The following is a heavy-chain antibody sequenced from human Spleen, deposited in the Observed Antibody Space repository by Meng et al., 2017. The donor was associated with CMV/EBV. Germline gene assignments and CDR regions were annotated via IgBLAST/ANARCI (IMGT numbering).Heavy chain of an antibody. CDR3: ARGRWELPNLPPLYYFDY. CDR1: GGTFSSYT. D-gene: IGHD1-26*01. V-gene: IGHV1-69*02. Sequence: KVSCKASGGTFSSYTISWVRQAPGQGLEWMGRIIPILGIANYAQKFQGRVTITADKSTSTAYMELSSLRSEDTAVYYCARGRWELPNLPPLYYFDYWGQGTLVTVSS. CDR2: IIPILGIA. J-gene: IGHJ4*02.